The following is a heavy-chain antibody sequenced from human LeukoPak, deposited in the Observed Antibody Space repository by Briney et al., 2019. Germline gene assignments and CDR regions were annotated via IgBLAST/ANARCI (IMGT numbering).Heavy chain of an antibody. CDR2: IYYSGST. CDR1: GGSISSYY. V-gene: IGHV4-59*06. D-gene: IGHD3-3*01. J-gene: IGHJ6*02. Sequence: SETLSLTCTVSGGSISSYYWSWIRQHPGKGLEWIGYIYYSGSTYYNPSLKSRVTISVDTSKNQFSLKLSSVTAADTAVYYCARGAPVDFWSGYYTAYYYYGMDVWDQGTTVTVSS. CDR3: ARGAPVDFWSGYYTAYYYYGMDV.